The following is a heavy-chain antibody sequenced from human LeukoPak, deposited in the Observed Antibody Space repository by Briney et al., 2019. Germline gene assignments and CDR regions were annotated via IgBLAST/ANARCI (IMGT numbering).Heavy chain of an antibody. Sequence: ASVKVSCKASGYTFTTYYMHWVRQAPGQGLEWMGIINPSGGTTNYAQRFQDRVTMTRDTSTSTVYMELSGLRPQDTAVYYCASSRDGYNGSNNWGQGTLVTVSS. CDR1: GYTFTTYY. D-gene: IGHD5-24*01. CDR3: ASSRDGYNGSNN. CDR2: INPSGGTT. J-gene: IGHJ4*02. V-gene: IGHV1-46*01.